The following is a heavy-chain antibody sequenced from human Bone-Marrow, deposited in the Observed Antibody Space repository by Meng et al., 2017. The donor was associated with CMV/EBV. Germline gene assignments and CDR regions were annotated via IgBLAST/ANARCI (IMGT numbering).Heavy chain of an antibody. Sequence: GESLKISCAVSGFTFSTDSMNWVRQAPGKGLEWVSYISSSSTTIYYADSVKGRFTISRDNAKNSLYLQLNSLRPEDTAVYYCAKSVGCSGTTCSKTWGYYYYAMDVWGQGPTVTVSS. J-gene: IGHJ6*02. CDR3: AKSVGCSGTTCSKTWGYYYYAMDV. V-gene: IGHV3-48*04. CDR2: ISSSSTTI. CDR1: GFTFSTDS. D-gene: IGHD2-2*01.